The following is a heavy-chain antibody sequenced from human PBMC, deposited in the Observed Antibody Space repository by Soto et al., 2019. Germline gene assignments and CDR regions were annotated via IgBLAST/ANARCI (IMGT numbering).Heavy chain of an antibody. CDR3: ASGAPDYYYGMDV. CDR2: IYPGDPDT. D-gene: IGHD3-16*01. Sequence: PGESLKISCQGSGYSFTSYWIGWVRQMPGKGLEWMGIIYPGDPDTRYSPSFQGQVTISADKSISTAYLQWSSLKASDTAMYYCASGAPDYYYGMDVWGQGTTVTVSS. CDR1: GYSFTSYW. V-gene: IGHV5-51*01. J-gene: IGHJ6*02.